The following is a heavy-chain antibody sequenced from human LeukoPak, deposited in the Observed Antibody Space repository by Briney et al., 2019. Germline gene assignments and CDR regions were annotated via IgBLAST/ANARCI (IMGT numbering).Heavy chain of an antibody. D-gene: IGHD6-19*01. J-gene: IGHJ4*02. V-gene: IGHV1-18*01. CDR1: GYTFTSYG. Sequence: ASVKVSCKASGYTFTSYGISWVRQAPGQGLEWMGWISAYNGNANYAQKLQSRVTMTTDTSTSTAFMELRSLRSDDPAVYYCARADIRAIASSGWYGFDYWGQGTLVTVSS. CDR3: ARADIRAIASSGWYGFDY. CDR2: ISAYNGNA.